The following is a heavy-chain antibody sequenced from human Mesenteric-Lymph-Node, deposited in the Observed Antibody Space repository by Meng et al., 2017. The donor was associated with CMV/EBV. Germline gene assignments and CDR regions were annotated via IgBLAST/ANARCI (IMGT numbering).Heavy chain of an antibody. D-gene: IGHD6-13*01. CDR1: GGYISSTSHY. Sequence: CTVSGGYISSTSHYWSWIRQPPGKGLEWIGYIYYDGSPFYNPSLKSRVTMSVDTSNNHFSLKLSSMTAADTAVYYCARDTGYSNSDVWGQGTTVTVSS. CDR2: IYYDGSP. CDR3: ARDTGYSNSDV. J-gene: IGHJ6*02. V-gene: IGHV4-30-4*08.